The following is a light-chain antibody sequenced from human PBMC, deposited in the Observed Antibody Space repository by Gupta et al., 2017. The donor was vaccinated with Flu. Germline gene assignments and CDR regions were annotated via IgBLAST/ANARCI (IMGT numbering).Light chain of an antibody. CDR3: PQHNNYPLT. CDR2: AVS. CDR1: HGIRTD. Sequence: SPVPAPVGDRDTITSLASHGIRTDLGWYQQKPGKAPKRLIYAVSGVFTGVPSRFSGSASGTEFTLRSSRLQPEDFVSYSCPQHNNYPLTFGHGTKLEI. V-gene: IGKV1-17*01. J-gene: IGKJ3*01.